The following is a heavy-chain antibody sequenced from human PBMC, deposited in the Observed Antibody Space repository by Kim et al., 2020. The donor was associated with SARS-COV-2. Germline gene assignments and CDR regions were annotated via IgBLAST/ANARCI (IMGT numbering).Heavy chain of an antibody. CDR3: ARAALAVTTGRGMDV. CDR2: INHSGST. D-gene: IGHD4-17*01. J-gene: IGHJ6*02. Sequence: SETLSLTCAVYGGSFSGYYWSWIRQPPGKGLEWIGEINHSGSTNYNPSLKSRVTISVDTSKNQFSLKLRSVTAADTAVYYCARAALAVTTGRGMDVWGQGTTVTVSS. CDR1: GGSFSGYY. V-gene: IGHV4-34*01.